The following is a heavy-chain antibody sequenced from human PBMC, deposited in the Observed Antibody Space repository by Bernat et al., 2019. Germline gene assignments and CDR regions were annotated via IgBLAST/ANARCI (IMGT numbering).Heavy chain of an antibody. CDR3: ARGGVDNSNYGGLFDS. D-gene: IGHD4-4*01. CDR2: INHSGST. J-gene: IGHJ4*02. Sequence: QVQLQQWGAVLLKPSETLSLTCAVSDGAFSTYYWGWIRQPPGKGLEWIGEINHSGSTNYNPSLKSRVTMSVDTSRNRFSLKLSSVTAADSAIYFCARGGVDNSNYGGLFDSWGQGTLLTFSS. V-gene: IGHV4-34*02. CDR1: DGAFSTYY.